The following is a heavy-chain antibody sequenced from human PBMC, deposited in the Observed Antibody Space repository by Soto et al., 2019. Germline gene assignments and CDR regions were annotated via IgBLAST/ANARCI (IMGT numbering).Heavy chain of an antibody. J-gene: IGHJ4*02. CDR1: GYIFTNYA. V-gene: IGHV1-18*01. CDR2: ISGYNGDPIT. D-gene: IGHD3-3*01. Sequence: QIQLVQSAAEVRKPGASVKVSCKASGYIFTNYAISWVRQAPGQGLECMGWISGYNGDPITHYSQKFQGRVTMTTDMSTPTAYMALRSLRSEDTAVYYCASDNDVWTGYFWDNWGQGTLVTVSS. CDR3: ASDNDVWTGYFWDN.